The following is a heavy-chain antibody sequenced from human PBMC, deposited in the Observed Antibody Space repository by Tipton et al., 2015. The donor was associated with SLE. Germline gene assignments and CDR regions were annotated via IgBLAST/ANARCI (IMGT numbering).Heavy chain of an antibody. J-gene: IGHJ6*02. CDR1: GGSFSGYY. D-gene: IGHD3-3*01. CDR3: AKRNDFWSGYYGSYYGMDV. CDR2: INHSGST. Sequence: TLSLTCAVYGGSFSGYYWSWIRQPPGKGLEWIGEINHSGSTNYNPSLKSRVTISVDTSKNQFSLKLSSVTAADTAVYYCAKRNDFWSGYYGSYYGMDVWGQGTTVTVSS. V-gene: IGHV4-34*01.